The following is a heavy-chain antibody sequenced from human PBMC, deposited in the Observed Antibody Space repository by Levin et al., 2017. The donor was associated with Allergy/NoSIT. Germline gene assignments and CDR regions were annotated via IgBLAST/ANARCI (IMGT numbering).Heavy chain of an antibody. CDR1: GFTFSSYA. D-gene: IGHD3-9*01. CDR2: ISYDGSNK. Sequence: PGESLKISCAASGFTFSSYAMHWVRQAPGKGLEWVAVISYDGSNKYYADSVKGRFTISRDNSKNTLYLQMNSLRAEDTAVYYCARDSTYYDILTGPDYWGQGTLVTVSS. J-gene: IGHJ4*02. CDR3: ARDSTYYDILTGPDY. V-gene: IGHV3-30-3*01.